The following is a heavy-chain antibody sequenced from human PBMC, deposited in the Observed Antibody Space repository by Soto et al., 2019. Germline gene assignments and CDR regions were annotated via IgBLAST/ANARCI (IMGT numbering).Heavy chain of an antibody. CDR2: ISGSGANT. Sequence: EVQLLESGGGLVQPGGSLRLSCAASGFSFTSYGMSWVRQAPGKGLEWVSAISGSGANTYFADSVKGRFTISRDNPNNTLYLRMNSLGAEDTAVYYCAKEARALTTGVGGQGTLVTVSS. D-gene: IGHD4-17*01. CDR3: AKEARALTTGV. V-gene: IGHV3-23*01. CDR1: GFSFTSYG. J-gene: IGHJ4*02.